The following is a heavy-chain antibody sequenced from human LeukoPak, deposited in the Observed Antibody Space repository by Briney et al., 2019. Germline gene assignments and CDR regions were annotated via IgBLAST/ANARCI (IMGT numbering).Heavy chain of an antibody. CDR2: ISRNGGST. CDR3: VKDLRSDFMGVLSRYLSY. V-gene: IGHV3-64D*09. J-gene: IGHJ4*02. CDR1: GFTFSSFA. Sequence: GGSLRLSCSASGFTFSSFAMHWVRQAPGKGLEYVAAISRNGGSTYYADSVKGRFTISRDNSKSMLYLQMSSLRAEDTAVYLCVKDLRSDFMGVLSRYLSYWGQGTLVTVSS. D-gene: IGHD2/OR15-2a*01.